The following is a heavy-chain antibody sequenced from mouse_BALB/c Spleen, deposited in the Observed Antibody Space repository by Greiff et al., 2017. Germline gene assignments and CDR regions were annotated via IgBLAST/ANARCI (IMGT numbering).Heavy chain of an antibody. CDR2: IWGDGST. CDR1: GFSLTGYG. Sequence: VQGVESGPGLVAPSQSLSITCTVSGFSLTGYGVNWVRQPPGKGLEWLGMIWGDGSTDYNSALKSRLSISKDNSKSQVFLKMNSLQTDDTARYYCARGGYSYAMDYWGQGTSVTVSS. J-gene: IGHJ4*01. V-gene: IGHV2-6-7*01. D-gene: IGHD2-3*01. CDR3: ARGGYSYAMDY.